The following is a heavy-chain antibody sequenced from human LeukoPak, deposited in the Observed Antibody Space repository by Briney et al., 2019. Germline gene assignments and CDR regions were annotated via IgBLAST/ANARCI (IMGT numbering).Heavy chain of an antibody. D-gene: IGHD1-20*01. Sequence: GASVNVSCKAYGYTLTSYFMHWVRQAPGQGLEWKGIINPSGGDTSYAQKLQGRVTMTTDTSTSTVYMELSSLRSEDTAVHYCARENPPLYKWTAETGAFDIWGQGTMVTVSS. CDR2: INPSGGDT. J-gene: IGHJ3*02. CDR3: ARENPPLYKWTAETGAFDI. CDR1: GYTLTSYF. V-gene: IGHV1-46*01.